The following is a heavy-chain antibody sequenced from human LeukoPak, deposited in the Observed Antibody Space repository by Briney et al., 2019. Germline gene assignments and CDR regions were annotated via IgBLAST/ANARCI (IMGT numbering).Heavy chain of an antibody. J-gene: IGHJ4*02. CDR3: AKGIAAAGTWLFDY. CDR1: GFTFSGYA. Sequence: GRSLRLSCAASGFTFSGYAMRWVRQAPGKGLEWVAVISPDGSNKYNADSVKGRFTISRDNSKNTLYLQMNSLRAEDTAVYYCAKGIAAAGTWLFDYWGQGTLVTVSS. CDR2: ISPDGSNK. D-gene: IGHD6-13*01. V-gene: IGHV3-30*07.